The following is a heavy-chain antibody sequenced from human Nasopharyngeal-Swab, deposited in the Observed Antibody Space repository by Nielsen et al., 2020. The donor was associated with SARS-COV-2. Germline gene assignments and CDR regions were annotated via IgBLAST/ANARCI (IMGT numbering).Heavy chain of an antibody. CDR1: GYTFTSDD. V-gene: IGHV1-8*01. CDR3: AREHRRDGYNFGY. Sequence: ASVKVSCKTSGYTFTSDDINWVRQATGQGLEWMGWMNPNSGNTAYAQKFQGRVTMTRTTSISTAYMELSSLKSEDTAVYYCAREHRRDGYNFGYWGQGTLVTVSS. D-gene: IGHD5-24*01. CDR2: MNPNSGNT. J-gene: IGHJ4*02.